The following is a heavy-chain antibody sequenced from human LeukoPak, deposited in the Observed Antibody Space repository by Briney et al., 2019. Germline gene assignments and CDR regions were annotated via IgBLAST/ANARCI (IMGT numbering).Heavy chain of an antibody. V-gene: IGHV5-51*01. CDR1: EYSFPNYC. J-gene: IGHJ4*02. D-gene: IGHD6-13*01. Sequence: GESLKISCKHSEYSFPNYCIGWVRQMPGKGLEWMGIIYPDDSDTRYSPSFQGQVTVSADKSISTAYLQWSSLKASDTAMYYCAIGRGGQQLGDYWGQGTLVTVSS. CDR2: IYPDDSDT. CDR3: AIGRGGQQLGDY.